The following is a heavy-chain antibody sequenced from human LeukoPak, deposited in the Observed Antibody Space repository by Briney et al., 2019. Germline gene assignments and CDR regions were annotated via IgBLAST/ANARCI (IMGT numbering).Heavy chain of an antibody. V-gene: IGHV1-2*02. D-gene: IGHD3-3*01. CDR1: GYTFTGYY. CDR2: INPNSGGT. Sequence: ASVKVSCKASGYTFTGYYMHWVRQAPGQGLEWMGWINPNSGGTNYAQKFQGRVTMTRDTSISTAYMELSRLRSDDTAVYYCAGGPSTTIFGVVIIVPDFDYWGQGTLVTVSS. J-gene: IGHJ4*02. CDR3: AGGPSTTIFGVVIIVPDFDY.